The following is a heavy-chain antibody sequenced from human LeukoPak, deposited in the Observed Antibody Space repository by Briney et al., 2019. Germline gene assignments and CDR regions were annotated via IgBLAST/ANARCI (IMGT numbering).Heavy chain of an antibody. CDR3: ARHGSGWYMNDY. CDR1: GFTFSDYN. CDR2: ITTSSSYM. D-gene: IGHD6-19*01. V-gene: IGHV3-21*01. Sequence: GGSLRLXSVASGFTFSDYNMNWVRQAPGKGLEWVSSITTSSSYMYYADSVKGRFTISRDNAKNSLYLHMNSLRAEDTAVYYCARHGSGWYMNDYWGQGTLVTVSS. J-gene: IGHJ4*02.